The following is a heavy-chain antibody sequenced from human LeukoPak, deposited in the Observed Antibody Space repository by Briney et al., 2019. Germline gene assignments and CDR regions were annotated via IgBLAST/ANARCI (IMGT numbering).Heavy chain of an antibody. D-gene: IGHD1-26*01. CDR2: INQSGST. J-gene: IGHJ4*02. V-gene: IGHV4-34*01. CDR1: GGSFSGYY. Sequence: SETLSLTCAVYGGSFSGYYWSWIRQPPGKGLEWIGEINQSGSTNYNPSLKSRVTISVDTSKNHFSLKLSSVTAADTALDYCARGAFKGELLPIRARKSYYLDYWGQGTLVTVSS. CDR3: ARGAFKGELLPIRARKSYYLDY.